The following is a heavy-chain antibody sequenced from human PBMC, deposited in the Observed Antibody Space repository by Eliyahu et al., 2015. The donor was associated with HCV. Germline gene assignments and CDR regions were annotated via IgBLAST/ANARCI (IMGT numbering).Heavy chain of an antibody. Sequence: EVQLVESGGGLVQPGGSLRLSCAASGFXFSXYAMHWVRQAPGKGLEYVSAISSNGGSTYYANSVKGRFTISRDNSKNTLYLQMGSLRAEDMAVYYCARGRSGIVATNGAFDIWGQGTMVTVSS. V-gene: IGHV3-64*01. CDR2: ISSNGGST. D-gene: IGHD5-12*01. CDR3: ARGRSGIVATNGAFDI. J-gene: IGHJ3*02. CDR1: GFXFSXYA.